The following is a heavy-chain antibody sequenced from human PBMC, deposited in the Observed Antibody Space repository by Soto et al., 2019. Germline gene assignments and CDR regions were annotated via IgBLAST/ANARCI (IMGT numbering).Heavy chain of an antibody. CDR3: ARDTSAGYYYGMDV. CDR1: GYTFTNYG. J-gene: IGHJ6*02. CDR2: ISAYNGNT. Sequence: ASVKVSCKASGYTFTNYGISWVRQAPGQGLEWMGWISAYNGNTNYAQKLQGRVTMTTGTSTSTAYMELRSLRSDDTAVYYCARDTSAGYYYGMDVWGQGTTVTVSS. D-gene: IGHD3-3*01. V-gene: IGHV1-18*01.